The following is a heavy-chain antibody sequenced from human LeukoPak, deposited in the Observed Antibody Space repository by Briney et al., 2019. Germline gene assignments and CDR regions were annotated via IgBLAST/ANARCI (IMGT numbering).Heavy chain of an antibody. V-gene: IGHV3-23*01. J-gene: IGHJ4*02. CDR3: AKRATPTTAVTPMGYYFDY. D-gene: IGHD4-23*01. CDR1: GFTFSSYA. CDR2: ISGSGGST. Sequence: GGSLRLSCAASGFTFSSYAMSWVRQAPGKGLEWVSAISGSGGSTYYADSVKGRFTISRDNSKNTLYLQMNSLRAEDTAVYYCAKRATPTTAVTPMGYYFDYWGQGTLVTVSP.